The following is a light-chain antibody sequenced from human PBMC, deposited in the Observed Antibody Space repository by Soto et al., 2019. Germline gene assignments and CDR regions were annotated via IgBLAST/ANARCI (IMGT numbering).Light chain of an antibody. CDR2: DAS. Sequence: AIQLTQSPSSLSASVGDRVTITCRASQGISSALAWYQQKPGKAPKLLIYDASSLESGVPSRFSGSGSGTDFTLPISSLQPEDFATYCCQQFNSYPRTFGQGTKVEIK. J-gene: IGKJ1*01. V-gene: IGKV1-13*02. CDR1: QGISSA. CDR3: QQFNSYPRT.